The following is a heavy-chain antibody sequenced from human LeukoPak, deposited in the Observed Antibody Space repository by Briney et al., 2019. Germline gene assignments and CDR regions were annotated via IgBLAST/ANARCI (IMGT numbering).Heavy chain of an antibody. CDR2: INGDGRTT. J-gene: IGHJ5*02. CDR3: VGDQVDNVGWLT. D-gene: IGHD5-12*01. Sequence: GGSLRLSCSASGFIFSTYTMYWVRQAPGKGLEFVSVINGDGRTTYYADSVKGRFTISRDNSKNTLYLQMNSLRAEDTAVYYCVGDQVDNVGWLTWGQGTRVTISS. V-gene: IGHV3-64D*06. CDR1: GFIFSTYT.